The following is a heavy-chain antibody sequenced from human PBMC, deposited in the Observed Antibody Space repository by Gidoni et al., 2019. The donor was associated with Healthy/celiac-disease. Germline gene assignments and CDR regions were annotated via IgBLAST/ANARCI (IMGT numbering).Heavy chain of an antibody. CDR3: AKTIFPHDYVLTGAFDI. Sequence: EVQLLESGGGLVQPGGSLRLSCAASGFPFSSYTMSWVRQAPGKGLEWVSAISGSGGSTYYADSVKGRFTISRDNSKNTLYLQMNSLRAEDTAVYYCAKTIFPHDYVLTGAFDIWGQGTMVTVSS. CDR2: ISGSGGST. V-gene: IGHV3-23*01. D-gene: IGHD3-3*01. J-gene: IGHJ3*02. CDR1: GFPFSSYT.